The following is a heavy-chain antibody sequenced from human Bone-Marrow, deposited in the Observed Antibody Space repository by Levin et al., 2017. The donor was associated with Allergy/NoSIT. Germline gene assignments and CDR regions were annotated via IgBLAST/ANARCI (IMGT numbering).Heavy chain of an antibody. D-gene: IGHD4-17*01. V-gene: IGHV1-18*01. Sequence: GESLKISCKASGYTFTSYGISWVRQAPGQGLEWMGWISAYNGNTNYAQKLQGRVTMTTDTSTSTAYMELRSLRSDDTAVYYCARDNTVTASHDIWGQGTMVTVSS. CDR1: GYTFTSYG. J-gene: IGHJ3*02. CDR2: ISAYNGNT. CDR3: ARDNTVTASHDI.